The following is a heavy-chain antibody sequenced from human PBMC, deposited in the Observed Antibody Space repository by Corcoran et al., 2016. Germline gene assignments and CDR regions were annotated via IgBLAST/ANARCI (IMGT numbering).Heavy chain of an antibody. CDR2: IYYSGST. V-gene: IGHV4-39*01. CDR1: GGSISSSSYY. J-gene: IGHJ5*02. Sequence: QLQLQESGPGLVKPSETLSLTCSVSGGSISSSSYYWGWIRQPPGKGLEWIGSIYYSGSTYYNPSLKSRVTISVDTSKNQFCLKLSSVTAADTAVYYCVGEGYCSGGSCYGWFDPWGQGTLVTVSS. D-gene: IGHD2-15*01. CDR3: VGEGYCSGGSCYGWFDP.